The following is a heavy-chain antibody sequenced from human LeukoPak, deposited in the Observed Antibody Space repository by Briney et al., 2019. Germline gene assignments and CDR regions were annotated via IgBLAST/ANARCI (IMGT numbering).Heavy chain of an antibody. CDR3: AREAYGDYVHD. D-gene: IGHD4-17*01. CDR1: GYTFTSYG. Sequence: SVKVSCKASGYTFTSYGISWVRQAPGQGLEWMGGIIPIFGTANYAQKFQGRVTITADESTSTAYMELSSLRSEDTAVYYCAREAYGDYVHDWGQGTLVTVSS. V-gene: IGHV1-69*13. J-gene: IGHJ4*02. CDR2: IIPIFGTA.